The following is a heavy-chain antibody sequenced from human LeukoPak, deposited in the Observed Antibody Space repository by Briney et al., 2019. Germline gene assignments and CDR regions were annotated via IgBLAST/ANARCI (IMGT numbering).Heavy chain of an antibody. CDR2: IYYSETT. V-gene: IGHV4-59*01. J-gene: IGHJ4*02. CDR1: GGSICTYS. Sequence: PSETLSLTCTVSGGSICTYSWNWIRQPPGKGLEWIGYIYYSETTNYNPSLKSRVTISVDTSKNQFSLKLSSVTAADTAVYYCARGVYIAAAQYGYWGQGTLVTVSS. D-gene: IGHD6-13*01. CDR3: ARGVYIAAAQYGY.